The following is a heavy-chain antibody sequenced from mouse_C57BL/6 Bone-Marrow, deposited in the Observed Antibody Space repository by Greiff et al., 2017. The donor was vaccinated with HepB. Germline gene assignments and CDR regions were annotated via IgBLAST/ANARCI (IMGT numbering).Heavy chain of an antibody. CDR2: INPYNGDT. Sequence: EVKLQQSGPELVKPGDSVKISCKASGYSFTGYFMNWVMQSHGKSLEWIGRINPYNGDTFYNQKFKGKATLTVDKSSSTAHMELRSLTSEDSVVYYCARRGRLDYWGQGTTLTVSS. V-gene: IGHV1-20*01. CDR3: ARRGRLDY. CDR1: GYSFTGYF. D-gene: IGHD2-4*01. J-gene: IGHJ2*01.